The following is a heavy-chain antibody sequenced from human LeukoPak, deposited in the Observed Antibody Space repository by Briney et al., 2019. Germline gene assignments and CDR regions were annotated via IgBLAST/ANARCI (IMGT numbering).Heavy chain of an antibody. V-gene: IGHV3-53*01. CDR2: IYSGGST. D-gene: IGHD3-10*01. CDR3: ASCSRYFYGSGSYYFDY. CDR1: GFTFSSYW. Sequence: GGSLRLSCAASGFTFSSYWMSWVRQAPGKGLEWVSVIYSGGSTYYADSVKGRFTISRDNSKNTLYLQMNSLRAEDTAVYYCASCSRYFYGSGSYYFDYWGQGTLVTVSS. J-gene: IGHJ4*02.